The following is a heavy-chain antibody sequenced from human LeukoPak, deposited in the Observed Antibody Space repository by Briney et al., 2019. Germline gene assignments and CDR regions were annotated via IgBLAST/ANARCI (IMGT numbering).Heavy chain of an antibody. D-gene: IGHD3-10*01. CDR3: ARGRSITLLRGVAMSDGFDI. CDR1: GFTFSIYS. J-gene: IGHJ3*02. Sequence: GGSLRLSCAASGFTFSIYSMNWVRQAPGKGLEWVSFIDTSGSYIYYGDSVKGRVTISGDSAKNSLYLQMNGLRAEDTAVYYCARGRSITLLRGVAMSDGFDIWGQGAMVTVSS. V-gene: IGHV3-21*01. CDR2: IDTSGSYI.